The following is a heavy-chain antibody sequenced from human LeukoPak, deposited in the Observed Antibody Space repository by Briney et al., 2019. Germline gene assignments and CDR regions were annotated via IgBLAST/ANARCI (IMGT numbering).Heavy chain of an antibody. CDR2: ISSRSTNI. J-gene: IGHJ6*03. CDR1: GFTFSRYS. V-gene: IGHV3-21*01. Sequence: PGGSLRLSCAGSGFTFSRYSMNWFRQAPGKGLKRVSSISSRSTNIFYADSVKGRFTISRDNAKNSLYLQMNSLGAEDTAVYYCARDAQWLVPEGYFYYMDVWGKGTTVTVSS. D-gene: IGHD6-19*01. CDR3: ARDAQWLVPEGYFYYMDV.